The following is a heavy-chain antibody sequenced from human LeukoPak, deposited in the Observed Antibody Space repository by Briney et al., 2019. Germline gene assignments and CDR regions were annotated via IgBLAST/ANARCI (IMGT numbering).Heavy chain of an antibody. CDR3: AKGIAAAGNFDY. J-gene: IGHJ4*02. CDR2: ISYDGSNE. Sequence: GGSLRLSCAASGFTISSYGMHWVRQAPGKGLEWVAVISYDGSNEYYADSVKGRFTISRDNSKNTLYLQMNSLRAEDTAVYYCAKGIAAAGNFDYWGQGTLVTVSS. V-gene: IGHV3-30*18. D-gene: IGHD6-13*01. CDR1: GFTISSYG.